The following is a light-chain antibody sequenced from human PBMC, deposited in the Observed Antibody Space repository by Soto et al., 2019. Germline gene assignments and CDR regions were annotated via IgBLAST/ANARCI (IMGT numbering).Light chain of an antibody. CDR1: RSVSSY. V-gene: IGKV3-11*01. Sequence: EIVLTQSPATLSLSPGMRATLSCRASRSVSSYLAWYQQKPGQAPRLLIYEATNRATGIPGRFSGSGSGTDFTLTISSLEPEDSAVYYCQQRYDWPPLTFGGGTKVEIK. J-gene: IGKJ4*01. CDR2: EAT. CDR3: QQRYDWPPLT.